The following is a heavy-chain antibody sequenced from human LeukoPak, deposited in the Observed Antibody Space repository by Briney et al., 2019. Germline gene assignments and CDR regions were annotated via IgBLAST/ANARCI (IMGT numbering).Heavy chain of an antibody. CDR1: GGSFSGYY. V-gene: IGHV4-34*01. CDR2: INHSGST. CDR3: ARAGTYDAFDI. Sequence: SETLSLTCAVYGGSFSGYYWSWIRQPPGKGLEWIGEINHSGSTNYNPSLKSRATISVDTSKNQFSLKLSSVTAADTAVYYCARAGTYDAFDIWGQGTMVTVSS. J-gene: IGHJ3*02.